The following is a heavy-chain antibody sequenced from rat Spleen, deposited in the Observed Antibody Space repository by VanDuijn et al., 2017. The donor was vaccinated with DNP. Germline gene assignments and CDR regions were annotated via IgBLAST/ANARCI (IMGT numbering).Heavy chain of an antibody. V-gene: IGHV5-29*01. CDR2: ISYNGGFT. CDR3: ARGNDGFTY. Sequence: EVLLVESDGGLVQPGRSLKLSCAVSGFTFNDYYMAWVRQAPAKGLEWVATISYNGGFTYYRDSVKGRFTISRDNAKSTLYLQMDSLRSEDTATYYCARGNDGFTYWGQGTLVTVSS. J-gene: IGHJ3*01. CDR1: GFTFNDYY.